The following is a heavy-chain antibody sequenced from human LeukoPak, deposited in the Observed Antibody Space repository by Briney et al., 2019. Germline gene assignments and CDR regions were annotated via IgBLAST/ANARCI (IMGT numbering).Heavy chain of an antibody. Sequence: RAASVKVSCKASGYTFTSYDINWVRQATGQGLEWMGWINPNSGGTNYAQKFQGRVTMTRDTSISTAYMELSRLRSDDTAVYYCARESSGWYYYWGQGTLVTVSS. D-gene: IGHD6-19*01. CDR3: ARESSGWYYY. CDR2: INPNSGGT. CDR1: GYTFTSYD. V-gene: IGHV1-2*02. J-gene: IGHJ4*02.